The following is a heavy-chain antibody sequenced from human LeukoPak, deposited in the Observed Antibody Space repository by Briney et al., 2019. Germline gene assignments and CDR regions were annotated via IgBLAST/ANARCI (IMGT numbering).Heavy chain of an antibody. D-gene: IGHD3-22*01. CDR1: GFTFSSYS. CDR2: ISSSSSYI. V-gene: IGHV3-21*01. Sequence: AGGSLRLSCAASGFTFSSYSMNWVRQAPGKGLEWVSSISSSSSYIYYADSVKGRFTISRDNAKNSLYLQMNSLRAEDTAVYYCAGDSYDSSGYYFRPHYFDYWGQGTLVTVSS. J-gene: IGHJ4*02. CDR3: AGDSYDSSGYYFRPHYFDY.